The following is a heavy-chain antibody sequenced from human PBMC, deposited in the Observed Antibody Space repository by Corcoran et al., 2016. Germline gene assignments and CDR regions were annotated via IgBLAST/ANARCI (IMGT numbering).Heavy chain of an antibody. J-gene: IGHJ4*02. CDR3: ARGGLGWLQPLDY. CDR1: GGTFSSYA. Sequence: QVQLVQSGAEVKKPGSSVMVSCKASGGTFSSYAISWVRQAPGQGLEWMGGIIPIFGTANYAQKFQGRVTITADESTSTAYMELISLRSEDTAEYYCARGGLGWLQPLDYWGQGTLVTVSS. V-gene: IGHV1-69*01. D-gene: IGHD5-12*01. CDR2: IIPIFGTA.